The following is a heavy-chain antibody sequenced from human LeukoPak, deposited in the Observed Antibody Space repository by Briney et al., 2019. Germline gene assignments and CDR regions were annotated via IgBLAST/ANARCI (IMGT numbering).Heavy chain of an antibody. CDR2: ISSSSTI. V-gene: IGHV3-48*01. Sequence: PGGSLRLSCAASGFTFSSYSMNWVRQAPGKGLEWVSYISSSSTIYYADSVKGRFTISRDNAKNSLYLQMNSLRAEDTAVYYCARDPYTAMGFDYWGQGTLVTVSS. CDR1: GFTFSSYS. D-gene: IGHD5-18*01. J-gene: IGHJ4*02. CDR3: ARDPYTAMGFDY.